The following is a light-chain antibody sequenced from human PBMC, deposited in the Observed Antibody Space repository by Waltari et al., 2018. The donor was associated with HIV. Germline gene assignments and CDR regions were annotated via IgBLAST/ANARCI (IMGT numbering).Light chain of an antibody. J-gene: IGKJ4*01. CDR2: PAS. V-gene: IGKV1-16*02. CDR1: QDISGS. CDR3: QQYNSYPLT. Sequence: DIQMTQSPSSLSASVGDRVTITCRASQDISGSLTWFQQKPGKAPKPLIYPASTVQSGVPSKFSGSASGTDFTLTISSLQPDDFATYFCQQYNSYPLTFGGGTKVEI.